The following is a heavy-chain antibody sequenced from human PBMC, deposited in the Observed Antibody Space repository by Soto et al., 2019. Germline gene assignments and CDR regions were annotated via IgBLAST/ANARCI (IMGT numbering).Heavy chain of an antibody. D-gene: IGHD1-26*01. CDR1: VFTVSSNY. J-gene: IGHJ6*02. V-gene: IGHV3-53*01. CDR2: IYSGGST. Sequence: GGSLKISCSASVFTVSSNYMSWVRPATGKGLEWVSVIYSGGSTYYADSVKGRFTISRDNSKNTLYLQMNSLRAEDTAVYYCARTLLGGSYYYYYGMDVWGQGTTVTVSS. CDR3: ARTLLGGSYYYYYGMDV.